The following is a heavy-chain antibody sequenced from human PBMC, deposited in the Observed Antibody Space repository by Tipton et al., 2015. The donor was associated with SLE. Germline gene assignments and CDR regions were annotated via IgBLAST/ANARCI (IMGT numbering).Heavy chain of an antibody. CDR2: IHHSGTT. CDR1: GVSTSSGGYF. D-gene: IGHD3-9*01. Sequence: TLSLTCTVSGVSTSSGGYFWNWIRHYPGKGLEWIGSIHHSGTTHYNPSLKSRVTLAVDTSKNQFSLKLSVVTAADTAVYYCGSSGYPLGTFESWGQGTMVTVSS. J-gene: IGHJ3*02. V-gene: IGHV4-31*03. CDR3: GSSGYPLGTFES.